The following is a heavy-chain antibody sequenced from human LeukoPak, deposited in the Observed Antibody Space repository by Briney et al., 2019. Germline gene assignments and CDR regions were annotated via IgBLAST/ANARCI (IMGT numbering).Heavy chain of an antibody. CDR1: GFTFSSYG. J-gene: IGHJ4*02. D-gene: IGHD3-9*01. V-gene: IGHV3-30*02. CDR3: AKATERYFDWFSPFDY. CDR2: IRYDGSNK. Sequence: GGTLRLSCAASGFTFSSYGMSWVRQAPGKGLEWVAFIRYDGSNKYYADSVKGRFTISRDNSKNTLYLQMNSLRAEDTAVYYCAKATERYFDWFSPFDYWGQGTLVTVSS.